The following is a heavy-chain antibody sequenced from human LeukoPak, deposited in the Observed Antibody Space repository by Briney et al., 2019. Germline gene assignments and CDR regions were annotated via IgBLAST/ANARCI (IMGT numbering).Heavy chain of an antibody. D-gene: IGHD7-27*01. CDR1: GRSISSYY. CDR2: IYYTGST. J-gene: IGHJ3*02. V-gene: IGHV4-59*01. Sequence: SQTLSLTCTVSGRSISSYYWSWIRQPPGRGLGWVGYIYYTGSTKYNPSLKSRVALSVDSSKTQFSLKLNSVTAADTAVYYCAKSPSWGSGLDAFDIWGQGTMVTVSS. CDR3: AKSPSWGSGLDAFDI.